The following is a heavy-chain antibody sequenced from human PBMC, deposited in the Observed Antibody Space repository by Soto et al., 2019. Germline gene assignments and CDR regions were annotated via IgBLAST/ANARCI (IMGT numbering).Heavy chain of an antibody. Sequence: GGSLRLSCTASGFTFGDYAMSWFRQAPGKGLEWVGFIRSKAYGGTTEYAASVKGRFTISRDDSKSIAYLQMNSLKTEDTAVYYCTRGSAAYYDSSGYYYGLHDAFDIWGQGTMVTVSS. CDR2: IRSKAYGGTT. J-gene: IGHJ3*02. D-gene: IGHD3-22*01. CDR1: GFTFGDYA. CDR3: TRGSAAYYDSSGYYYGLHDAFDI. V-gene: IGHV3-49*03.